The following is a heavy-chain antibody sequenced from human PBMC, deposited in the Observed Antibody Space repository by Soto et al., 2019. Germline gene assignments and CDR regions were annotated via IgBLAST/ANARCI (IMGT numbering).Heavy chain of an antibody. Sequence: QVQLQESGPGLVKPSETLSLTCTVSGDSISTYYWSWIRQPPGKGLEWIGYLYDSGSTHYNPSLKSRVTISVDTSKNQFSLKLTSVTAADTAVYYCARENYYGSGTYFRLDVWGQETRVTVSS. V-gene: IGHV4-59*01. CDR2: LYDSGST. CDR1: GDSISTYY. D-gene: IGHD3-10*01. CDR3: ARENYYGSGTYFRLDV. J-gene: IGHJ6*02.